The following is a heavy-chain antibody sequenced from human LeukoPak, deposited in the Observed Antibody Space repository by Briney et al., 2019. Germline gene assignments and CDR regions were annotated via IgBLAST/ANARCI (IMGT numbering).Heavy chain of an antibody. CDR2: IYYSGST. Sequence: SETLSLTCTVSGGSISSYYWSWIRQPPGKGLEWIGYIYYSGSTNYNPSLKSRVTISVDTSKNQFSLKLSSVTAADTAVYYCAREGAVGYSYGPYLDYWGKETLSPSPQ. V-gene: IGHV4-59*01. CDR3: AREGAVGYSYGPYLDY. D-gene: IGHD5-18*01. J-gene: IGHJ4*02. CDR1: GGSISSYY.